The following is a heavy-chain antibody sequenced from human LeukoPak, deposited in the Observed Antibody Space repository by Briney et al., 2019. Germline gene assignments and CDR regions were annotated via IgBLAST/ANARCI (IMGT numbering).Heavy chain of an antibody. CDR3: AREARGMTTNAHDAFDI. J-gene: IGHJ3*02. Sequence: SETLSLTCTVSGGSITGGDYHWSWIRQFPGKGLEWIEYIYHSGSTYYNPSLKSRLFISVDTSKNQFSLKLTSLTAADTAVYYCAREARGMTTNAHDAFDIWGQGTMVTVSS. D-gene: IGHD5-24*01. V-gene: IGHV4-31*03. CDR2: IYHSGST. CDR1: GGSITGGDYH.